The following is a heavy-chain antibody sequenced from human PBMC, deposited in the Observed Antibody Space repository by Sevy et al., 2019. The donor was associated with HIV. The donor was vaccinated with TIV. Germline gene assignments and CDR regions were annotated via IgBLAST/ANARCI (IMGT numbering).Heavy chain of an antibody. D-gene: IGHD3-22*01. CDR3: ATGQEYYNDSSGYFVY. CDR1: GYTLTQLS. J-gene: IGHJ4*02. Sequence: ASVKVSCKVSGYTLTQLSMHWVRQAPGKGLEWMGGFDPEDGKTIYAQKFQGRLTMTDDTSTDTAYMQLSSLRSDDTALYYCATGQEYYNDSSGYFVYWGQGTLVTVSS. CDR2: FDPEDGKT. V-gene: IGHV1-24*01.